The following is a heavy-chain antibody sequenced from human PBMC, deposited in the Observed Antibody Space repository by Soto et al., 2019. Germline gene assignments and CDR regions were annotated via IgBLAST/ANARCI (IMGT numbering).Heavy chain of an antibody. CDR3: ARGADVVVPAAIAEPYYYYYGMDV. CDR2: IYYSGST. D-gene: IGHD2-2*02. V-gene: IGHV4-59*01. Sequence: SETLSLTCTISGGSISVYYWSWVRQPPGHELEWIGYIYYSGSTNYNPSLKSRVTISVDTSKNQFSLKLSSVTAADTAVYYCARGADVVVPAAIAEPYYYYYGMDVWGQGTTVTVSS. J-gene: IGHJ6*02. CDR1: GGSISVYY.